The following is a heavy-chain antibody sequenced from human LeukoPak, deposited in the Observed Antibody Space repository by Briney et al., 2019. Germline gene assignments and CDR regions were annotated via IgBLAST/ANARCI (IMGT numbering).Heavy chain of an antibody. CDR1: GFTFSVYA. J-gene: IGHJ4*02. CDR2: ISGNGRTT. Sequence: GGSLRLSCAASGFTFSVYAMNWVRQAPGKRPECVSFISGNGRTTYYADSVKGRFTISRDSAKNSLYLQMNSLRDEDTAVYYCARVRYYGLGSYRSDDYSGQGTPITVSS. D-gene: IGHD3-10*01. CDR3: ARVRYYGLGSYRSDDY. V-gene: IGHV3-48*02.